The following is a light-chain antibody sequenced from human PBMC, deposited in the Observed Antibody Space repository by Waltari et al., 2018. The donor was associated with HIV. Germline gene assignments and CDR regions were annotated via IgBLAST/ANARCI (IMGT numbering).Light chain of an antibody. CDR3: LQISNFPFT. V-gene: IGKV1-9*01. CDR1: QDISTN. J-gene: IGKJ2*01. Sequence: DIRLTQSPSPLSASVGDRVSITCRASQDISTNLAWFQQKPGEVPNLLIFSASTLHVGVPSRFSGSGSGTEFTLTIDNLQPEDFATYYCLQISNFPFTFGQGTKLTIK. CDR2: SAS.